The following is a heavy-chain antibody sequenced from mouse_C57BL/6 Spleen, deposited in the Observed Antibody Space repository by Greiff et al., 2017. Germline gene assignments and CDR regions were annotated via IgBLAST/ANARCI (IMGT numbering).Heavy chain of an antibody. CDR3: ARETVVADY. V-gene: IGHV1-26*01. Sequence: EVQLQQSGPELVKPGASVKISCKASGYTFTDYYMNWVKQSHGKSLEWIGDINPNNGGTSYNQKFKGKATLTVDKSSSTAYMELRSLTSEDSAVXYCARETVVADYWGQGTTLTVSS. D-gene: IGHD1-1*01. CDR2: INPNNGGT. CDR1: GYTFTDYY. J-gene: IGHJ2*01.